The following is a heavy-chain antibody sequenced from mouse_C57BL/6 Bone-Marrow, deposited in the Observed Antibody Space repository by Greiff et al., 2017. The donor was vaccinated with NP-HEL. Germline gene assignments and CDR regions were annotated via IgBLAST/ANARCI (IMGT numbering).Heavy chain of an antibody. J-gene: IGHJ3*01. Sequence: QVQLQQPGAELVRPGSSVKLSCKASGYTFTSYWMDWVKQRPGQGLEWIGNIYPSDSETHYNQKFKDKATLTVDTSSSTAYMQLSSLTSEYSAVYYCARRTYSYGYDRVSFAYWGQGTLVTVSA. CDR2: IYPSDSET. D-gene: IGHD2-2*01. CDR3: ARRTYSYGYDRVSFAY. V-gene: IGHV1-61*01. CDR1: GYTFTSYW.